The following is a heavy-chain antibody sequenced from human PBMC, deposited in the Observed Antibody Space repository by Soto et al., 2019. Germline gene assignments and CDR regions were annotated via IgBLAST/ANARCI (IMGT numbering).Heavy chain of an antibody. J-gene: IGHJ4*02. CDR3: ARGHSNLVVTAINDY. D-gene: IGHD2-21*02. CDR1: GFTFSSYG. V-gene: IGHV3-33*01. CDR2: IWYDGSNK. Sequence: QVQLVESGGGVVQPGRSLRLSCAASGFTFSSYGMHWVRQAPGKGLEWVAVIWYDGSNKYYADSVKGRFTISRDNSKNTLYLQMNSLRAEDTAVYYCARGHSNLVVTAINDYWGQGTLVTVSS.